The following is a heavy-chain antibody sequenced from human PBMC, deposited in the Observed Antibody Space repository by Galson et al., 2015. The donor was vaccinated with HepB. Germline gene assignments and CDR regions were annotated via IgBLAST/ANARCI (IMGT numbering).Heavy chain of an antibody. J-gene: IGHJ4*02. CDR1: GFTFNSHG. D-gene: IGHD5-12*01. CDR3: VREQGFDYYRTADH. V-gene: IGHV3-33*01. Sequence: SLRLSCAASGFTFNSHGMHWIRQAPGRGLEWVAVTVYGGTTEHYADSVKGRFTISRDTSKNTLYLQMSSLRAEDTAVYHCVREQGFDYYRTADHWGQGTLVTVSS. CDR2: TVYGGTTE.